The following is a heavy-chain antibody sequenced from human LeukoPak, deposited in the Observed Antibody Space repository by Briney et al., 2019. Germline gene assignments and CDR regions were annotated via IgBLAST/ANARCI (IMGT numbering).Heavy chain of an antibody. CDR3: ARDVKVIDYYDSSGYDY. CDR2: IYYSGST. D-gene: IGHD3-22*01. J-gene: IGHJ4*02. CDR1: GYSISSGYY. Sequence: SETLSLTCTVSGYSISSGYYWGWIRQPPGKGLEWIGSIYYSGSTYYNPSLKSRVTISVDTSKNQFSLKLSSVTAADTAVYYCARDVKVIDYYDSSGYDYWGQGTLVTVSS. V-gene: IGHV4-38-2*02.